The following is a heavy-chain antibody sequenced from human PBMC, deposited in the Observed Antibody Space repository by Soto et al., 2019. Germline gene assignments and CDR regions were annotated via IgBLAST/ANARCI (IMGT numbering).Heavy chain of an antibody. V-gene: IGHV3-23*01. CDR3: ARDRGVARGWFDT. Sequence: EVQLLESGGGLVQPGGSLRLSCAASGFTFTSYAMTWVRQAPGKGLEWVSVVIGSGSRTYYADSVKDRFTISRDNFKNTLYLQMNSLRAEDTAVYYCARDRGVARGWFDTWGQGTLVTVSS. D-gene: IGHD5-12*01. CDR1: GFTFTSYA. CDR2: VIGSGSRT. J-gene: IGHJ5*02.